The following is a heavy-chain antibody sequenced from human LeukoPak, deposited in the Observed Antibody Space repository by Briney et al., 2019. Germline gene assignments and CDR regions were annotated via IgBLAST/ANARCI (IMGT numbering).Heavy chain of an antibody. CDR2: IYSGGST. D-gene: IGHD2-21*02. J-gene: IGHJ6*02. CDR1: GFTVSSNY. Sequence: GGSLRLSCAASGFTVSSNYMSWVRQAQGKGLEWVSVIYSGGSTYYADSVKGRFTISRDNSKNTLYLQMNSLRAEDTAVYYCARAYCGGDCYYYYYAMDVWGQGTTVSVSS. V-gene: IGHV3-53*01. CDR3: ARAYCGGDCYYYYYAMDV.